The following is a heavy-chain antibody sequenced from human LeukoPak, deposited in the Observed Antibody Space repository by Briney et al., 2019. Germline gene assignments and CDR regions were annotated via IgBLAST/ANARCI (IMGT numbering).Heavy chain of an antibody. CDR1: GGTFSSYA. V-gene: IGHV1-69*13. CDR3: ARVLGTMVRGANAFDI. J-gene: IGHJ3*02. D-gene: IGHD3-10*01. Sequence: SVKVSCKASGGTFSSYAISWVRQAPGQGLEGMGGSIPIFGTANYAQKFQGRVTITADESTSTAYMELSSLRSEDTAVYYCARVLGTMVRGANAFDIWGQGTMVTVSS. CDR2: SIPIFGTA.